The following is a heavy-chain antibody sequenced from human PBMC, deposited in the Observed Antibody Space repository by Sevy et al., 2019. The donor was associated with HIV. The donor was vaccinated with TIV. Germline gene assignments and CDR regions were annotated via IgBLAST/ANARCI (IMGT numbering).Heavy chain of an antibody. D-gene: IGHD3-22*01. CDR1: GFTFSTYA. V-gene: IGHV3-30*04. J-gene: IGHJ4*02. Sequence: GGSLRLSCTASGFTFSTYAMYWVRQAPGKGLEWVAAISYDGNNKDYADSVKGRFTVSRDNSKNTLYLQMNSLRAEDRAEYYCASYYDDSTGYYYPLDYWGQGTLVTVSS. CDR3: ASYYDDSTGYYYPLDY. CDR2: ISYDGNNK.